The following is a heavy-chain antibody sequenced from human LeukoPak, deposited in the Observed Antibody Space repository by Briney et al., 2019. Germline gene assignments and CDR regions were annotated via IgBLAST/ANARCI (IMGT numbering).Heavy chain of an antibody. CDR3: AKGVDTAMVYYYYYYMDV. Sequence: PGGSLRLSCAASGFTFSSYGMSWVRQAPGKGLEWVSAISGSGGSTYYADSVKGRFTISRDNSKNTLYLQMNSLRAEDTAVYYCAKGVDTAMVYYYYYYMDVWGKGTTVTVSS. CDR2: ISGSGGST. CDR1: GFTFSSYG. V-gene: IGHV3-23*01. D-gene: IGHD5-18*01. J-gene: IGHJ6*03.